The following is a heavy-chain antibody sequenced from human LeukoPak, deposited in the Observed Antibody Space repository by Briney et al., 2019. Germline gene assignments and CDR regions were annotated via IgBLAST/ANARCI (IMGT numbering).Heavy chain of an antibody. J-gene: IGHJ4*02. D-gene: IGHD2-21*02. CDR2: ISSSSSTI. V-gene: IGHV3-48*01. Sequence: PGGSLRLSCAASGFTFSSYSMNWVRQAPGKGLEWVSYISSSSSTIYYADSVKGRFTISRDNSKNTLYLQMNSLRAEDTAVYYCAKTVCRSGACHRDYWGQGTLVTVSS. CDR1: GFTFSSYS. CDR3: AKTVCRSGACHRDY.